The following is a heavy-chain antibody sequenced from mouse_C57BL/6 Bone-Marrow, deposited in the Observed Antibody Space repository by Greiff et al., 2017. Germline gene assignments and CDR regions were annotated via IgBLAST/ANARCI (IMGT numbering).Heavy chain of an antibody. CDR3: ARGAY. J-gene: IGHJ3*01. V-gene: IGHV5-6*01. Sequence: EVQLVESGGDLVKPGGSLKLSCAASGFTFSSYGMSWVRQTPDKRLEWVATISSGGSYTYYPDSVKGRFTISRDNAKNTLYLQMSSLKSEDTAMYYCARGAYWGQVTLVTVSA. CDR2: ISSGGSYT. CDR1: GFTFSSYG.